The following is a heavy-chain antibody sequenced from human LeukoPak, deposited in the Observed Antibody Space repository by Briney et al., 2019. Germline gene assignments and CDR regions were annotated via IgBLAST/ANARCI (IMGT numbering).Heavy chain of an antibody. J-gene: IGHJ4*02. CDR2: IIPIFGTA. CDR1: GGTFSSYA. CDR3: AGLKYYYDSSGYYSIFDY. D-gene: IGHD3-22*01. Sequence: GASVKVSCKASGGTFSSYAISWVRQAPGQGLEWMGGIIPIFGTANYAQKFQGRVTITADESTSTAYMELSSLRSEDTAVYYCAGLKYYYDSSGYYSIFDYWGQGTLVTVSS. V-gene: IGHV1-69*13.